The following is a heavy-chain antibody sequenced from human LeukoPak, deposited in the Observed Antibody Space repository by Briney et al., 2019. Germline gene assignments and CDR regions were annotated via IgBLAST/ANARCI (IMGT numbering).Heavy chain of an antibody. CDR1: GFTFSSYA. D-gene: IGHD4-11*01. Sequence: GASLRLSCAASGFTFSSYAMSWGRQAPGKGLEWVSAISGSGGSTYYADSVKGRFTISRDNSKNTLYLQMNSLRAEDTAVYYCAKYFPRFDDYSRWANEYYFDYWGQGTLVTVSS. CDR3: AKYFPRFDDYSRWANEYYFDY. CDR2: ISGSGGST. J-gene: IGHJ4*02. V-gene: IGHV3-23*01.